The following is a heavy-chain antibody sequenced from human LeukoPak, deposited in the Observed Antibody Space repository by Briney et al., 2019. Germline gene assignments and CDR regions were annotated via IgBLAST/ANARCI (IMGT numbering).Heavy chain of an antibody. D-gene: IGHD2-15*01. J-gene: IGHJ4*02. CDR1: GFTFSSYA. V-gene: IGHV3-23*01. CDR2: ISGSGGST. CDR3: AKVWSGGSCYDY. Sequence: GGSLRLSCAASGFTFSSYAMSWVRQAPGKGLEWVSAISGSGGSTYYADSVKGRFTISRDNSKNTLYLQMNSLGAEDTAVYYCAKVWSGGSCYDYWGQGTLVTVSS.